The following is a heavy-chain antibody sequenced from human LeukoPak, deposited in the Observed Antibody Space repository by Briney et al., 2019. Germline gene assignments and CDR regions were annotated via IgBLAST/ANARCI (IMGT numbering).Heavy chain of an antibody. CDR1: GFPFSSYA. CDR3: VKDSSSWYGGEYFDY. V-gene: IGHV3-64D*06. Sequence: GGSLRLSCSASGFPFSSYAMHWVRQAPGKGLKYVSSISNNGGSTYYADSVKGRFTISRDNSKNTLLLQMSSLRSEDTAVYYCVKDSSSWYGGEYFDYWGQGTLVTVSS. D-gene: IGHD6-13*01. J-gene: IGHJ4*02. CDR2: ISNNGGST.